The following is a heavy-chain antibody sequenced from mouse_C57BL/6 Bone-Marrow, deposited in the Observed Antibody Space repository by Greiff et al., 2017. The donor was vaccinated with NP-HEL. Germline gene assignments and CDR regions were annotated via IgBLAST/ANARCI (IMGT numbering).Heavy chain of an antibody. D-gene: IGHD1-1*02. Sequence: VQLQESGAELARPGASVKLSCKASGYTFTSYGISWVKQRTGQGLEWIGEIYPRSGNTYYNEKFKGKATLTADKSSRTAYMELRSLTSEDSAVYFCARDGYYVRYFDVWGTGTTVTVSS. CDR2: IYPRSGNT. V-gene: IGHV1-81*01. J-gene: IGHJ1*03. CDR3: ARDGYYVRYFDV. CDR1: GYTFTSYG.